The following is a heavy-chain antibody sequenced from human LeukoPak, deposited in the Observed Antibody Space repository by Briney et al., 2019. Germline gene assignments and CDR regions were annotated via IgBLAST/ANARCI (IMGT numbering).Heavy chain of an antibody. J-gene: IGHJ4*02. V-gene: IGHV1-2*06. CDR2: LNPDSGGT. Sequence: ASVKVSCKASGYNFTEYYIHWVRQAPGQGLEYMGRLNPDSGGTSYAQNFQGGVTFTRDTSITTAYLELNSLSSDDTAFYYCARGPRRALDYWGQGTLVTVSS. CDR1: GYNFTEYY. CDR3: ARGPRRALDY.